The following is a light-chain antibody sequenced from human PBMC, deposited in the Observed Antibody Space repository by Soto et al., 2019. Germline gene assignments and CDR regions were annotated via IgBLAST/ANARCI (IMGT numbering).Light chain of an antibody. CDR2: DAS. V-gene: IGKV1D-13*01. J-gene: IGKJ4*01. Sequence: AIQLTQSPSSLSASVGDSVTSTCRASQGITSYLAWYQQKPGKAPNLLIYDASSLESGVPSRFSGSRSGTDFTLTISSLQPEDFATYYCQQFNNYPLTFGGGTKVDIK. CDR3: QQFNNYPLT. CDR1: QGITSY.